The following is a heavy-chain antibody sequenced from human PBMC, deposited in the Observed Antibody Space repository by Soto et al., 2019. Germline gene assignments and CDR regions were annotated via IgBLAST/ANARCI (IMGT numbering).Heavy chain of an antibody. V-gene: IGHV3-23*01. CDR3: AKDWLATLLAPLADY. J-gene: IGHJ4*02. CDR2: ISGSGDST. D-gene: IGHD3-10*01. Sequence: GGSLRLSCAASGFTFSSYAMSWVRQAPGKGLDWVSIISGSGDSTYYADSVKGRFTISRDNSKNTLYLHMNSLRAEDTAVYYCAKDWLATLLAPLADYWGQGSLVTVSS. CDR1: GFTFSSYA.